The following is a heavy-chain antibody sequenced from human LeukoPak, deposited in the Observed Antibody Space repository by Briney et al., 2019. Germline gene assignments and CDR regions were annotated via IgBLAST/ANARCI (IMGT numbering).Heavy chain of an antibody. V-gene: IGHV1-69*04. Sequence: SVKVSCKASGGTFSSYAISWVRQAPGQGLEWMGRIIPILGIANYAQKFQGRVTITADKSTSTAYMELSSLRSEDTAVYYCASGSLSHYYYYGMDVWGQGTTVTVSS. CDR3: ASGSLSHYYYYGMDV. CDR2: IIPILGIA. D-gene: IGHD1-26*01. J-gene: IGHJ6*02. CDR1: GGTFSSYA.